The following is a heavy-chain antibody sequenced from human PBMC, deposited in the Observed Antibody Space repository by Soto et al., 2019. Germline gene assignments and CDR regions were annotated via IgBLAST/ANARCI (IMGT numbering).Heavy chain of an antibody. CDR1: GGTFSSYT. Sequence: SVKVSCKASGGTFSSYTISWVRQAPGQGLEWMGRIIPILGIANYAQKFQGRVTITADKSTSTAYMELSSLRSEDTAVYYCARDETSGAFAFDIWGQGTMVTVSS. J-gene: IGHJ3*02. V-gene: IGHV1-69*04. CDR2: IIPILGIA. D-gene: IGHD2-15*01. CDR3: ARDETSGAFAFDI.